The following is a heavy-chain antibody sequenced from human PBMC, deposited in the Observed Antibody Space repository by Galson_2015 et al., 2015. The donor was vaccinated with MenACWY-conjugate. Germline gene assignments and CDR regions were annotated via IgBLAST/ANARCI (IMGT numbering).Heavy chain of an antibody. D-gene: IGHD3-16*01. CDR1: GYLFTRYG. J-gene: IGHJ4*02. Sequence: SVKVSCKASGYLFTRYGISWVRQAPGQGLEWMGWITPTNDNTHYAQRFQGRVTMTTDTSTSTAYMELRSLRSDDTAVYFCARDQDFVWGTSPFDFWGQGTLVTVSS. CDR3: ARDQDFVWGTSPFDF. V-gene: IGHV1-18*01. CDR2: ITPTNDNT.